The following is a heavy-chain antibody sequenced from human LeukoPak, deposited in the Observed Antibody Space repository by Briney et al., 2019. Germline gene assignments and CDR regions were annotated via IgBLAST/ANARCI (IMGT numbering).Heavy chain of an antibody. CDR2: IKQDGSEK. CDR1: GFTFSSYW. V-gene: IGHV3-7*01. Sequence: PGGSLRLSCAASGFTFSSYWMGWVRQAPGKGLEWVANIKQDGSEKYYVDSVKGRFTISRDNAKNSLYLQMNSLRAEDTAVYYCARLRSAQGYYDSSGYYIWGQGTLVTVSS. D-gene: IGHD3-22*01. CDR3: ARLRSAQGYYDSSGYYI. J-gene: IGHJ4*02.